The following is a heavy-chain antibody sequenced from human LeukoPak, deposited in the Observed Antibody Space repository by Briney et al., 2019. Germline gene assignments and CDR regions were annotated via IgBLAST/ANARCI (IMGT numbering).Heavy chain of an antibody. J-gene: IGHJ4*02. V-gene: IGHV1-2*02. D-gene: IGHD1-1*01. Sequence: GASVKVSCKASGYTFTGYYMHWVRQAPGQGLEWMGWINPNSGGTNYAQKFQGRVTMTRDTSISTAYMELSRLRSDDTAVYYCARESKGLYNWNDGPFDYWGQGTLVTVSS. CDR2: INPNSGGT. CDR1: GYTFTGYY. CDR3: ARESKGLYNWNDGPFDY.